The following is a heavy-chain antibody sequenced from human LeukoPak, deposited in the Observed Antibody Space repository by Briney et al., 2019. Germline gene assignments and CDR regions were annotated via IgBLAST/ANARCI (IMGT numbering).Heavy chain of an antibody. V-gene: IGHV3-9*01. CDR3: AQSYYDESSGHQ. Sequence: GGSLRLSCAASGFTFDDYAMHWVRQAPGKGLEWVSGICWNSGSIGYADSVKGRFTISRDNAKNSLYLQMNNLRAEDTAVYYFAQSYYDESSGHQGGQGTLVTVSA. CDR1: GFTFDDYA. CDR2: ICWNSGSI. J-gene: IGHJ4*02. D-gene: IGHD3-22*01.